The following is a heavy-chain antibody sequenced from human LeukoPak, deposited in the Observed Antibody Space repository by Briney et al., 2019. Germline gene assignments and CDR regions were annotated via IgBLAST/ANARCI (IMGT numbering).Heavy chain of an antibody. CDR2: IGSSSSPI. D-gene: IGHD4-11*01. J-gene: IGHJ4*02. CDR3: ARDQAYSFDY. CDR1: GFTFSAYS. Sequence: AGGSLRLSCAASGFTFSAYSMNWVCQAPEKGLEWVSYIGSSSSPIYYADSVKGRFTISRDNAKNSLYLQMDSLRAEDTAVYYCARDQAYSFDYWGQGTLVTVSS. V-gene: IGHV3-48*01.